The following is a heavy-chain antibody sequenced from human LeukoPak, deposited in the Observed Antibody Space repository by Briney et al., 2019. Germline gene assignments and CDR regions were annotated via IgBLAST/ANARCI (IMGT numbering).Heavy chain of an antibody. CDR1: GYTFTSYY. Sequence: ASVKVSCKASGYTFTSYYMHWVRQAPGQGLEWMGIINPSGGSTSYAQKFQGRVTMTRDASTSTVYMELSSLRSEDTAVYYCARGHSGHDSPTYYFDYWGRGTLVTVSS. J-gene: IGHJ4*02. CDR2: INPSGGST. D-gene: IGHD5-12*01. CDR3: ARGHSGHDSPTYYFDY. V-gene: IGHV1-46*01.